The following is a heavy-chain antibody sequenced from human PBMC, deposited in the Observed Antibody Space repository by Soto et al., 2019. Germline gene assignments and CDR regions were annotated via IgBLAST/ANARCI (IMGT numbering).Heavy chain of an antibody. CDR1: GGCISSGTYY. CDR3: ARDSDYCTGGSCYGNFDF. J-gene: IGHJ4*02. CDR2: ISHSGRT. D-gene: IGHD2-15*01. V-gene: IGHV4-31*03. Sequence: QVQLQESGPGLVKPSQTLSLTCTVSGGCISSGTYYWTWVRQRPGEGLEWIGFISHSGRTYYNPSLKSRAAISVDTSENQFSLRLSSVTAADTAVYFCARDSDYCTGGSCYGNFDFWGQGTLVTVSS.